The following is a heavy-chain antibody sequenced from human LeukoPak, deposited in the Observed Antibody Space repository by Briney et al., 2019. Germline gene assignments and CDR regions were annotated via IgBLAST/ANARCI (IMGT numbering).Heavy chain of an antibody. V-gene: IGHV3-23*01. CDR1: GFTFSNYA. CDR3: AKGPFSYYDSSGYNYYDL. Sequence: GGSLRLSCEAPGFTFSNYAMSWVRQAPGKGLEWVSAMSGSGGMTYSADSVKGRFTISRDNSKNTLDLQMNSLRADDTAVYYCAKGPFSYYDSSGYNYYDLWGQGTLVTVSS. D-gene: IGHD3-22*01. J-gene: IGHJ4*02. CDR2: MSGSGGMT.